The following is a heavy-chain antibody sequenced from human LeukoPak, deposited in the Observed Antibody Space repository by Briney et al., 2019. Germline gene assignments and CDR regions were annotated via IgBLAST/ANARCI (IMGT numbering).Heavy chain of an antibody. D-gene: IGHD6-6*01. J-gene: IGHJ4*02. CDR3: ARKNIAARWHGDC. Sequence: GESLKTSCKGSGYSFASFWIGWVRQMPGKGLEGMGFIYPDDSDTRYSPSFQGQVTISAHKSISTAYLQWSSLKAADTAMYYCARKNIAARWHGDCWGQGTLVTVSS. V-gene: IGHV5-51*01. CDR1: GYSFASFW. CDR2: IYPDDSDT.